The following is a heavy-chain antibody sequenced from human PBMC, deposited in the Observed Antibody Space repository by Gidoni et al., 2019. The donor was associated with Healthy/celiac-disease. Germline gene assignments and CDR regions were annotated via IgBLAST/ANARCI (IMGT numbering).Heavy chain of an antibody. CDR1: GFTFSSYT. CDR3: ARGIRIAAAGTVGIAVAGTDFDY. CDR2: ISSSSSYI. D-gene: IGHD6-13*01. V-gene: IGHV3-21*01. J-gene: IGHJ4*02. Sequence: EVQLVESGGGLVKPGGSLRLSCAASGFTFSSYTMTWVRQAPGKGLEWVSSISSSSSYIYYADSVKGRFTISRDNAKNSLYLQMNSLRAEDTAVYYCARGIRIAAAGTVGIAVAGTDFDYWGQGTLVTVSS.